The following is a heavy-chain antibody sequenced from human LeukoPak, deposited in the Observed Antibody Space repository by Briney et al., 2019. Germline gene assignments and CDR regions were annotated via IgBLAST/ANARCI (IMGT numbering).Heavy chain of an antibody. Sequence: ASVKVSCKTSGYTFTGYHMHWVRQAPGQGLEWMGWINPNSGGTDYARKFQGRVTMTRDTSISTAYMELSRLRSDDTAVYYCARDTWGSYPPDYWGQGTLVTVSS. CDR3: ARDTWGSYPPDY. CDR2: INPNSGGT. V-gene: IGHV1-2*02. CDR1: GYTFTGYH. D-gene: IGHD3-16*02. J-gene: IGHJ4*02.